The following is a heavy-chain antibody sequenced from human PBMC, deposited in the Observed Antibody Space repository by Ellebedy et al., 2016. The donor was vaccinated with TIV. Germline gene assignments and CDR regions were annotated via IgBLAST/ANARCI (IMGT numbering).Heavy chain of an antibody. J-gene: IGHJ4*02. CDR2: ISSSSSYI. Sequence: GESLKISXAASGFTFSSYAMSWVRQAPGKGLEWVSSISSSSSYIYYADSVKGRFTISRDNAKNSLYLQMNSLRAEDTAVYYCARDAATLHFDYWGQGTLVTVSS. D-gene: IGHD6-25*01. CDR1: GFTFSSYA. V-gene: IGHV3-21*01. CDR3: ARDAATLHFDY.